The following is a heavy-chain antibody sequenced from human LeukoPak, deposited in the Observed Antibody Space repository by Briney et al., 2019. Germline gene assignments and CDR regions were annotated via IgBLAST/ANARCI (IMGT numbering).Heavy chain of an antibody. CDR1: GFTFSSYA. CDR2: ISGSGGST. Sequence: GGSLRLSCAASGFTFSSYAMSWVRQAPGKGLEWVSAISGSGGSTYYADSVKGRFTISRDNSKNTLYLQMNSLRAEDTSVYYCAKGPTAAMVSYWGQGTLVTVSS. V-gene: IGHV3-23*01. D-gene: IGHD2-2*01. J-gene: IGHJ4*02. CDR3: AKGPTAAMVSY.